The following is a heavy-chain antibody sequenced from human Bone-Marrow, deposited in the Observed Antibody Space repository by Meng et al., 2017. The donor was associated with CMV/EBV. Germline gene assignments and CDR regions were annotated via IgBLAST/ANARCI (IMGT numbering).Heavy chain of an antibody. Sequence: GQLQRPGPGLVKPSQTLSLTCSVSGDSINSGDYYWSWIRQPPGKGLEWIGYIYYSGSTYYNPSLESRLTISVDTSKNQFSLNLSSVTAADTAVYFCAKLSGSGTTSSGYHYAFDSWGQGTLVTVSS. V-gene: IGHV4-30-4*08. D-gene: IGHD3-22*01. J-gene: IGHJ4*02. CDR1: GDSINSGDYY. CDR3: AKLSGSGTTSSGYHYAFDS. CDR2: IYYSGST.